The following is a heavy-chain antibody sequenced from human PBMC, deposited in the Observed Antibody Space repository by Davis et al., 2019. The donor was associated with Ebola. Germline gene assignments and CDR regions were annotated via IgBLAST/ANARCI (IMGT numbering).Heavy chain of an antibody. D-gene: IGHD1-26*01. Sequence: ASVKVSCKASGYTFTNYAIHWVRQAPGQRLEWMGWLNAGNGDTKYSQMLQGRVTITRDTSASTAYMELSSLRSEDTAVYYCASSQATTFDYWGQGTLVTVSS. V-gene: IGHV1-3*01. J-gene: IGHJ4*02. CDR1: GYTFTNYA. CDR2: LNAGNGDT. CDR3: ASSQATTFDY.